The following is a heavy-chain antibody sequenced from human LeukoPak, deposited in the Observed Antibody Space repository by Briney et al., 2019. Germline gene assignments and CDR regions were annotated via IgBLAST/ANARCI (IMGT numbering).Heavy chain of an antibody. J-gene: IGHJ3*02. Sequence: GGSLRLSCAASGFTFSSYAMHWVRQAPGKGLEWVAVISYDGSNKYYADSVKGRFTISRDNSKNTLYLQMNSLRAEDTAVYYCARERRPDAFDIWGQGTMVTVSS. D-gene: IGHD1-1*01. V-gene: IGHV3-30*04. CDR3: ARERRPDAFDI. CDR1: GFTFSSYA. CDR2: ISYDGSNK.